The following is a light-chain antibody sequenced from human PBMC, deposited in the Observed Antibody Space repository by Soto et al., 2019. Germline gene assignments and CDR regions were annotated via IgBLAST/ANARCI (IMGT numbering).Light chain of an antibody. V-gene: IGLV1-40*01. CDR1: SSNIGAGYD. CDR3: QSYDSSRSGWV. J-gene: IGLJ3*02. Sequence: QAVLTQPPSVSGAPGQRVTISCTGSSSNIGAGYDVHGYQQLPGTAPKLLIYGNSNRPSGVPDRFSGSKSGASASLAITGLQAEDEAEYYCQSYDSSRSGWVFGGGTKLTVL. CDR2: GNS.